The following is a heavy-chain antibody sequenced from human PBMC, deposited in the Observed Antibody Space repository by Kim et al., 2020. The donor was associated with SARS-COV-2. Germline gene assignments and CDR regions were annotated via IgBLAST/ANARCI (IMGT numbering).Heavy chain of an antibody. CDR2: TSNSGNCN. V-gene: IGHV3-21*04. D-gene: IGHD1-1*01. CDR3: ARGRTGTDDGKDCYH. CDR1: GFTFSSYN. J-gene: IGHJ1*01. Sequence: GGSLRLSCAASGFTFSSYNMDWVRQAPGKGLEWVASTSNSGNCNNTADAVTVRCRITSYNDKNSISLQMKSNSAEAEATDVYARGRTGTDDGKDCYHWG.